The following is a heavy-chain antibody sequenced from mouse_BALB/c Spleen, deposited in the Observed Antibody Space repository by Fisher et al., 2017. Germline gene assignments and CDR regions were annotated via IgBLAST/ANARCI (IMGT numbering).Heavy chain of an antibody. J-gene: IGHJ1*01. D-gene: IGHD4-1*01. V-gene: IGHV5-6-2*01. Sequence: RFTISRDNAKNTLYLQMSSLKSEDTALYYCARRDWDGYFDVWGAGTTVTVSS. CDR3: ARRDWDGYFDV.